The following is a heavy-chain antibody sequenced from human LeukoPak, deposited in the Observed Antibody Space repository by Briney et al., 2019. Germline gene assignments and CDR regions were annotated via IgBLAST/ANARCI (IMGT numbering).Heavy chain of an antibody. Sequence: GESLKISCKGSGYSFTSYWIGWVRQMPGKGLEWMGIIYPGDSDTRYSPSFQGQVTISADKSISTAYLQWSSLKASDTAVYYCARWWQQLADGHGNYYGMDVWGQGTTVTVSS. CDR2: IYPGDSDT. CDR1: GYSFTSYW. V-gene: IGHV5-51*01. D-gene: IGHD6-13*01. CDR3: ARWWQQLADGHGNYYGMDV. J-gene: IGHJ6*02.